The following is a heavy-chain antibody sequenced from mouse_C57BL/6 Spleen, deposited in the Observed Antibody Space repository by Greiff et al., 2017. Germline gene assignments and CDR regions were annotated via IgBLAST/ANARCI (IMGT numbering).Heavy chain of an antibody. CDR3: ARALNWDGAFAY. Sequence: EVMLVESGGGLVKPGGSLKLSCAASGFTFSSYAMSWVRQTPEKRLEWVATISDGGSYTYYPDNVKGRFTISRDNAKNNLYLQMSHLKSEDTAMYYCARALNWDGAFAYWGQGTLVTVSA. D-gene: IGHD4-1*02. CDR1: GFTFSSYA. J-gene: IGHJ3*01. V-gene: IGHV5-4*03. CDR2: ISDGGSYT.